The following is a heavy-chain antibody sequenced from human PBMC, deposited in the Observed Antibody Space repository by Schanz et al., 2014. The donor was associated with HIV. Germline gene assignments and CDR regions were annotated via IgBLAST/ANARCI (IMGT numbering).Heavy chain of an antibody. D-gene: IGHD6-13*01. Sequence: QVQLVQSGAEVTMPGSSVKVSCKASGGTFSNYAMTWVRQAPGQGLEWVGGIIPIYGAAHYAQKLQGRVSINADDATNTAYLELSSLRSEDTAVYYCARDSPVAAGTLDYWGQGTLVTVSS. CDR3: ARDSPVAAGTLDY. CDR2: IIPIYGAA. V-gene: IGHV1-69*01. CDR1: GGTFSNYA. J-gene: IGHJ4*02.